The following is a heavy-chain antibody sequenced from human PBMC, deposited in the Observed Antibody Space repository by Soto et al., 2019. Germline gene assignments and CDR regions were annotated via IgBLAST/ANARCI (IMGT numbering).Heavy chain of an antibody. V-gene: IGHV4-30-4*01. Sequence: PSETLSLTCTVSGGSISSGDYYWSWIRQPPGKGLGWIGYIYYSGSTYYDPSLKSRVTISVDTSKNQFSLKLSSVTAADTAVYYCAREEVYDRVNYFDYWGQGTLVTVSS. CDR2: IYYSGST. J-gene: IGHJ4*02. CDR1: GGSISSGDYY. D-gene: IGHD3-10*01. CDR3: AREEVYDRVNYFDY.